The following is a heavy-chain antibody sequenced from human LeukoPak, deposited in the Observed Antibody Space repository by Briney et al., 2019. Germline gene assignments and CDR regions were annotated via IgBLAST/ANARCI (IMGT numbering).Heavy chain of an antibody. J-gene: IGHJ4*02. CDR1: GFSLSATGVG. D-gene: IGHD1-1*01. CDR3: AHRAQPRTVGEFDY. V-gene: IGHV2-5*02. Sequence: SGPTLVNPTQTLTLTCTFSGFSLSATGVGVGWIRQPPGKALEWLALIYWDDDKRYSPSLKSRLTITKDTSKNQVVLTMTNMDPVDTATYYCAHRAQPRTVGEFDYWGQGTLVTVSS. CDR2: IYWDDDK.